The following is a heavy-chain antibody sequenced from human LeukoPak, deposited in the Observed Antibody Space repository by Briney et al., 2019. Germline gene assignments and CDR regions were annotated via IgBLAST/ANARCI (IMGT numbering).Heavy chain of an antibody. V-gene: IGHV4-59*01. CDR1: GGSISSYY. Sequence: SETLSLTCTVSGGSISSYYWSWIRQPPGKGLEWIGYIYYSGSTNYNPSLKSRVTISVDTSKNQFSLKLSPVTAADTAVYYCARGHSSGYNWFDPWGQGTLVTVSS. CDR3: ARGHSSGYNWFDP. J-gene: IGHJ5*02. CDR2: IYYSGST. D-gene: IGHD6-19*01.